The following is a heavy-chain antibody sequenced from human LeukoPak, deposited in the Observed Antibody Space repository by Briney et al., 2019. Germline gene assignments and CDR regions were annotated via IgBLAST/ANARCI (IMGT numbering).Heavy chain of an antibody. J-gene: IGHJ5*02. D-gene: IGHD2-15*01. CDR2: ISGSGSNT. Sequence: GGSLRLSCAASKFTFSSYAMSWVRQAPGQGLEWVSAISGSGSNTYYRDSVKGLFTISRDNSENTLYLQMNNLRAEDTAVYYCAKSGGDCSGGACYLIWFDPWGQGTLVTVSS. CDR3: AKSGGDCSGGACYLIWFDP. CDR1: KFTFSSYA. V-gene: IGHV3-23*01.